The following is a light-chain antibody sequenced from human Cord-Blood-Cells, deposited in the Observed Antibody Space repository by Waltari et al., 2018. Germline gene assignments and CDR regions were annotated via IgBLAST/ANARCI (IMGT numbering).Light chain of an antibody. Sequence: SYELTQPPPLSVSPGPTARITCSGDALPQQYASWYQQKPCQAPVLVIYKDSERPSGIPERFSGSSSGTTVTLTISGVQAEDEADYYCQSADSSGTWVFGGGTKLTVL. CDR1: ALPQQY. CDR3: QSADSSGTWV. J-gene: IGLJ3*02. V-gene: IGLV3-25*03. CDR2: KDS.